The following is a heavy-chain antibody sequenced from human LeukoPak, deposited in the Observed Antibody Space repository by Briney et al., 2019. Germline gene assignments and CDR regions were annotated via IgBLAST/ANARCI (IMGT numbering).Heavy chain of an antibody. V-gene: IGHV4-34*10. CDR3: ATHSSSYSYFDY. CDR2: TYYSGST. CDR1: GGSFSGYY. J-gene: IGHJ4*02. D-gene: IGHD3-22*01. Sequence: SETLSLTCAVYGGSFSGYYWSWIRQPPGKGLEWIGYTYYSGSTYYNPSLKSRITMSVDTSKNQFSLKLSSVTAADTAVYYCATHSSSYSYFDYWGQGTLVTVSS.